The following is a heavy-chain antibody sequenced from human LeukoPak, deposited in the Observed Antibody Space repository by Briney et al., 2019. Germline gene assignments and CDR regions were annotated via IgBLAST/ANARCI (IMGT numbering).Heavy chain of an antibody. Sequence: PSETLSLTCTVSGGSISSYYWSWIRQPPGKGLEWIGYIYYSGSTNYNPSLKSRVTISVDTSKNQFSLKLSSVTAADTAVYYCARRGSSSSWWLPYFDYWGQGTLVTVSS. J-gene: IGHJ4*02. V-gene: IGHV4-59*08. CDR3: ARRGSSSSWWLPYFDY. D-gene: IGHD6-13*01. CDR1: GGSISSYY. CDR2: IYYSGST.